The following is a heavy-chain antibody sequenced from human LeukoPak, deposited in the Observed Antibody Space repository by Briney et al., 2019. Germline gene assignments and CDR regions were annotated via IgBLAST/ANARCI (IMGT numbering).Heavy chain of an antibody. Sequence: ASVKVSCKASGFTFTSSAVQWVRQARGQRLEWIGWIVVGSGNTNYAQKFQERVTITRDMSTSTAYMELSSLRSEDTAVYYCAAQPYDFWSGGGDYYYYMDVWGKGTTVTVSS. D-gene: IGHD3-3*01. CDR1: GFTFTSSA. V-gene: IGHV1-58*01. CDR3: AAQPYDFWSGGGDYYYYMDV. CDR2: IVVGSGNT. J-gene: IGHJ6*03.